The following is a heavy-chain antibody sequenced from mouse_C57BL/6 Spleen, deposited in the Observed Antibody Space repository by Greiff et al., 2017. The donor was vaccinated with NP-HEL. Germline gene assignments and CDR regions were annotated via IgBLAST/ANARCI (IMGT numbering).Heavy chain of an antibody. J-gene: IGHJ3*01. CDR1: GYSITSGYY. D-gene: IGHD1-1*01. Sequence: DVHLVESGPGLVKPSQSLSLTCSVTGYSITSGYYWNWIRQFPGNKLEWMGYISYDGSNNYNPSLKNRISITRDTSKNQFFLKLNSVTTEDTATYYCARDDFHYYGSSRAWFAYWGQGTLVTVSA. V-gene: IGHV3-6*01. CDR3: ARDDFHYYGSSRAWFAY. CDR2: ISYDGSN.